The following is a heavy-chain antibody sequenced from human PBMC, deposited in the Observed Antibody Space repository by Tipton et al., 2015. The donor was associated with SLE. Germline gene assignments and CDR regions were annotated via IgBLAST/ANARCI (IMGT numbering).Heavy chain of an antibody. CDR2: SFYSGST. V-gene: IGHV4-59*02. CDR1: GGSVSSYY. D-gene: IGHD2-21*01. Sequence: TLSLTCTVSGGSVSSYYWSWIRQPPGKGLEWIGYSFYSGSTNYNPSLKSRVTISVDTSKNQVSLRLSSVTAADTAVYYCARRRFQSAPDYWGQGTLVSVSS. J-gene: IGHJ4*02. CDR3: ARRRFQSAPDY.